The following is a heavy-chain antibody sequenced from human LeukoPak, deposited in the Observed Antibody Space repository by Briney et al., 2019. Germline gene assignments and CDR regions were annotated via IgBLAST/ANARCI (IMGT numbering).Heavy chain of an antibody. V-gene: IGHV1-69*13. CDR1: GGTFSGYT. J-gene: IGHJ4*02. Sequence: SVKVSCKASGGTFSGYTISWVRQAPGQGLEWMGGIIPIIGTANYAQKFQGRVRITADESTSTADMELSSLRSEDTAVYYCARGKGGYYYVYWGQGTLVTVSS. CDR3: ARGKGGYYYVY. D-gene: IGHD3-22*01. CDR2: IIPIIGTA.